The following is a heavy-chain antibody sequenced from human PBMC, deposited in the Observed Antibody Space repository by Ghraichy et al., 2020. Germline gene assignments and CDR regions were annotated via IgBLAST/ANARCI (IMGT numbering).Heavy chain of an antibody. D-gene: IGHD3-22*01. CDR3: AREEDSYDSSGLTYFDY. V-gene: IGHV4-39*07. Sequence: SETLSLTCTVSGGSISSSSYYWGWIHQPPGKGLEWIGIIYYSGSTYYNPSLKSRVTISVDTSKNQFSLKLISVTAADTAVYYCAREEDSYDSSGLTYFDYWGQGTLVTVSS. J-gene: IGHJ4*02. CDR1: GGSISSSSYY. CDR2: IYYSGST.